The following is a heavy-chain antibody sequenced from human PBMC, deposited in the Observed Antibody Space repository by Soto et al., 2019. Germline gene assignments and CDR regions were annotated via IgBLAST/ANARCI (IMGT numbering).Heavy chain of an antibody. CDR3: ARHHLGGYYIYGMDV. D-gene: IGHD2-15*01. V-gene: IGHV5-10-1*01. J-gene: IGHJ6*02. Sequence: GESLKISCTGSGYSFTIYWIIWVRQMPGKGLEWMGRIDPSDSYTNYSPSFQGHVTISADKSISTAYLQWSSLKASDTAMYYCARHHLGGYYIYGMDVWGQGTTVTVSS. CDR1: GYSFTIYW. CDR2: IDPSDSYT.